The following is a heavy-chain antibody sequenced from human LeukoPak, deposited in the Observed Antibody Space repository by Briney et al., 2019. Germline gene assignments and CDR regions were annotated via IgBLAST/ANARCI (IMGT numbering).Heavy chain of an antibody. CDR1: GYTFTNYD. J-gene: IGHJ5*02. CDR3: ARGDDYGDYLNWFDP. V-gene: IGHV1-8*01. D-gene: IGHD4-17*01. CDR2: MDPNSGYT. Sequence: GASVKVSCKASGYTFTNYDINWVRQATGQGLEWMGWMDPNSGYTDYAQKLQGRVTMTTDTSTSTAYMELRSLRSDDTAVYYCARGDDYGDYLNWFDPWGQGTLVTVSS.